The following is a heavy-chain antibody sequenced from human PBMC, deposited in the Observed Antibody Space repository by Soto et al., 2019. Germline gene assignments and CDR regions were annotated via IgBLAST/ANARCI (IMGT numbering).Heavy chain of an antibody. CDR1: GGSISSYY. CDR2: IYYSGST. D-gene: IGHD2-15*01. J-gene: IGHJ4*01. CDR3: ASRGTTTDCSGGSCYARGFDY. V-gene: IGHV4-59*08. Sequence: SETLSLTCTVSGGSISSYYWSWIRQPPGKGLEWIGYIYYSGSTNYNPSLKSRVTISVDTSKNQFSLKLSSVTAADTAVYYCASRGTTTDCSGGSCYARGFDYWGHGTLVTVSS.